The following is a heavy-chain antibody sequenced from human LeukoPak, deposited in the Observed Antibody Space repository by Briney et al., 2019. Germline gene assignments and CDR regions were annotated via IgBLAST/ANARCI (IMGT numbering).Heavy chain of an antibody. D-gene: IGHD4-17*01. CDR1: GYTFTSYA. Sequence: ASVKASCKASGYTFTSYAMHWVRQAPGQRLEWMGWINAGNGNTKYSQKFQGRVTITRDTSASTAYMELSSLRSEDTAVYYCASLSHDYGDYTDYWGQGTLVTVSS. CDR3: ASLSHDYGDYTDY. J-gene: IGHJ4*02. V-gene: IGHV1-3*01. CDR2: INAGNGNT.